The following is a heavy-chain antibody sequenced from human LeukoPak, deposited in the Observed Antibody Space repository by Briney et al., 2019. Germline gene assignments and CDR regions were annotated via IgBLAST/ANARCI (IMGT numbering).Heavy chain of an antibody. CDR1: GFTFSSHW. Sequence: PSGGSLRLSCAASGFTFSSHWMHWVRQAPGKGLVWVSRINSDGSSTSYADSVKGRFTISRDNAKNTLYLQMNSLRAEDTAVYYCARSYGDYEDYYYGMDVWGQGTTVTVSS. CDR2: INSDGSST. J-gene: IGHJ6*02. V-gene: IGHV3-74*01. CDR3: ARSYGDYEDYYYGMDV. D-gene: IGHD4-17*01.